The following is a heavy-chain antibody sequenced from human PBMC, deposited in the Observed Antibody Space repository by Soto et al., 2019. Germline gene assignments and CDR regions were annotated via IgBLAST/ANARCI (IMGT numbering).Heavy chain of an antibody. CDR3: ARDSTYPIVVVPAAIDY. D-gene: IGHD2-2*01. Sequence: PGGSLRLSCAASGFTFSSYSMNWVRQAPGKGLEWVSSISSSSYIYYADSVKGRFTISRDNAKNSLYLQMNSLRAEDTAVYYCARDSTYPIVVVPAAIDYWGQGTLVTVSS. V-gene: IGHV3-21*01. J-gene: IGHJ4*02. CDR2: ISSSSYI. CDR1: GFTFSSYS.